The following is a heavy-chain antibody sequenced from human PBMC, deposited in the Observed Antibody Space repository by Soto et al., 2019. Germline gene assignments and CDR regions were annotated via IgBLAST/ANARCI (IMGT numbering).Heavy chain of an antibody. CDR3: TTKRPHVYGDYGGFLGAFDI. CDR2: IKSKTDGGTT. J-gene: IGHJ3*02. Sequence: PGGSLRLSCAASGFTFSNAWMSWVRQAPGKGLEWVGRIKSKTDGGTTDYAAPVKGRFTISRDDSKNTLYLQMNSLKTEDTAVYYCTTKRPHVYGDYGGFLGAFDIWGQGTMVTVSS. D-gene: IGHD4-17*01. CDR1: GFTFSNAW. V-gene: IGHV3-15*01.